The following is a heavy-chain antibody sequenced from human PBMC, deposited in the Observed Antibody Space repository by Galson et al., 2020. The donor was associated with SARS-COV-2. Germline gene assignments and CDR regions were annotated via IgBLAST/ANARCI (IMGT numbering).Heavy chain of an antibody. J-gene: IGHJ4*02. Sequence: GESLKISCAASGFTFSSYNMNWVRQAPGMGLEWIPFISTASATIFYADSVTGRFTISRDNAKNSLYLQMNSLRDDDTAVYYCARELVAARYIGYWGQGTLVTVSS. D-gene: IGHD6-6*01. CDR1: GFTFSSYN. CDR3: ARELVAARYIGY. V-gene: IGHV3-48*02. CDR2: ISTASATI.